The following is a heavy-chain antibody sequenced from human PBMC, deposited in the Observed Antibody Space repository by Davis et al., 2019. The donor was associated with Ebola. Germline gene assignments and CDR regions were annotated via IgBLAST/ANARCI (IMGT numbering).Heavy chain of an antibody. J-gene: IGHJ6*02. CDR2: IYPGDSDT. CDR3: ATSTMVRGVSLDYGMDV. Sequence: GESLKISCKASGYSFTSYWIGWVRQMPGKGLEWMGIIYPGDSDTRYSPSFQGQVTISADKSISTAYLQWSSLKASDTAMYYCATSTMVRGVSLDYGMDVWGQGTTVTVSS. D-gene: IGHD3-10*01. CDR1: GYSFTSYW. V-gene: IGHV5-51*01.